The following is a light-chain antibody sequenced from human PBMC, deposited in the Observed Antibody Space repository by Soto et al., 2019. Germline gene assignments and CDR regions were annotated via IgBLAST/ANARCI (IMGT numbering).Light chain of an antibody. V-gene: IGKV3-20*01. CDR3: QQYGNSRYA. Sequence: DIVLTQSPGTLSLSPGERATLSCRTSRSVSGAYLAWYQQKPGQAPRLLIYAASSRATGIPDRFSGSVSGTDFTLTINRLEPDDCAVYYCQQYGNSRYAFGQGTKLEI. J-gene: IGKJ2*01. CDR2: AAS. CDR1: RSVSGAY.